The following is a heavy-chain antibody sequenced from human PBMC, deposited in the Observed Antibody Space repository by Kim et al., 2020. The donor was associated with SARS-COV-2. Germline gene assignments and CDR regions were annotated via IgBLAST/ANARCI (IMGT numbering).Heavy chain of an antibody. Sequence: GGSLRLSCAASGFTFSSYEMNWVRQAPGKGLEWVSYISSSGSTIYYADSGKGRFTISRDNAKNSLYLQMNSLRAEDTAVYYCARDRYYGSWNTNWFDPWGQGTLVTVSS. V-gene: IGHV3-48*03. CDR2: ISSSGSTI. CDR3: ARDRYYGSWNTNWFDP. J-gene: IGHJ5*02. CDR1: GFTFSSYE. D-gene: IGHD3-10*01.